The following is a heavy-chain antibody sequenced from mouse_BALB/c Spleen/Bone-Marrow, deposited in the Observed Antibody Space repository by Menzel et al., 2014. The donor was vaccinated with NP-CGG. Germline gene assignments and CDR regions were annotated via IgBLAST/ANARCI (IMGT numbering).Heavy chain of an antibody. CDR2: INPSNGRT. V-gene: IGHV1S81*02. J-gene: IGHJ2*01. CDR1: GYTFTSYW. D-gene: IGHD1-1*01. Sequence: QVQLQQSGAELVKPGASVKLSCKASGYTFTSYWMHWVKQRPGQGLEWIGEINPSNGRTNYNEKFKSKATLTVDRSSSTAYMQLSSLISEDSAVYYCARRTTTVVATDYWGQDTTLTVSS. CDR3: ARRTTTVVATDY.